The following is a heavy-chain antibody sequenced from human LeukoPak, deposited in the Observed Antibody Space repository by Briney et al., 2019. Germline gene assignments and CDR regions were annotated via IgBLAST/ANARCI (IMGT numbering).Heavy chain of an antibody. CDR1: GFTFSDNY. D-gene: IGHD1-14*01. Sequence: GGSLRLSCAASGFTFSDNYMSWIRQAPGRGLEWVSYISGSTTDTNYADSVRGQFTVSRDNAKNALYLQMDSLTVEDTAIYYCIKNTRTPTYWGQGVLVTVSS. V-gene: IGHV3-11*06. J-gene: IGHJ4*02. CDR3: IKNTRTPTY. CDR2: ISGSTTDT.